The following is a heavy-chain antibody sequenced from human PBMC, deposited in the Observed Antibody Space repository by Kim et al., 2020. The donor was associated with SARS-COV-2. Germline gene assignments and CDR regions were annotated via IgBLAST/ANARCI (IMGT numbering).Heavy chain of an antibody. J-gene: IGHJ4*02. V-gene: IGHV3-30*18. CDR3: AKFLWGGYRYTSAH. Sequence: GGSLRLSCAASGFSFSNYGMHWVRQAPGKGLEWVAMISNGGSDEYYADSVKGRFTISRDNSKNTLYLQMDSLRAEDTALYYCAKFLWGGYRYTSAHWGQGTLVTVSS. CDR2: ISNGGSDE. D-gene: IGHD3-16*02. CDR1: GFSFSNYG.